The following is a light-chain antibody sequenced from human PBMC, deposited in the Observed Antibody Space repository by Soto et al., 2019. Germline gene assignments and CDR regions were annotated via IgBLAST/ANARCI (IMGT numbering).Light chain of an antibody. CDR2: DVS. J-gene: IGLJ2*01. CDR1: SSDVGGYNY. Sequence: QSALTQPASVSGSPGQSITISCTGTSSDVGGYNYVSWYQQQPGKAPKLMIYDVSDRPSGVSTRFSCSKSGNSASLTIYGRQAEDEANYSCSSYTGSSTLVFGGGSKVTVL. V-gene: IGLV2-14*03. CDR3: SSYTGSSTLV.